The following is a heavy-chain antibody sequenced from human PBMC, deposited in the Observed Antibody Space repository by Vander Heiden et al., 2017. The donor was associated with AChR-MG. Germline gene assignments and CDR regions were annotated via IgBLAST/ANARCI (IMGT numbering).Heavy chain of an antibody. V-gene: IGHV3-21*01. CDR1: GFTFSGSS. J-gene: IGHJ5*02. Sequence: QLVDSGGGLVKPGESLRLSCAASGFTFSGSSMNWVRQSPGKGLEWVASITRSSKYIYYADSVDGRFIISRDNAKNSLILQMNSLRAEDTAVYYCARDLDSSGFYIDLWGQGTLVTVSS. CDR2: ITRSSKYI. CDR3: ARDLDSSGFYIDL. D-gene: IGHD3-22*01.